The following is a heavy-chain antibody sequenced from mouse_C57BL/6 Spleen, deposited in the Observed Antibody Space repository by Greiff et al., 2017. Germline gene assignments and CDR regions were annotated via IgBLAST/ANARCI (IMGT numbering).Heavy chain of an antibody. CDR1: GYAFTNYL. D-gene: IGHD1-1*01. V-gene: IGHV1-54*01. J-gene: IGHJ4*01. CDR2: INPGSGGT. CDR3: AGRLYEVYYAMDY. Sequence: VQLQQSGAELVRPGTSVKVSCKASGYAFTNYLIEWVKQRPGQGLEWIGVINPGSGGTNYNEKFKGKATLTADKSSSTAYMQHSSLTSEDSAVYFCAGRLYEVYYAMDYWGQGTSVTVSS.